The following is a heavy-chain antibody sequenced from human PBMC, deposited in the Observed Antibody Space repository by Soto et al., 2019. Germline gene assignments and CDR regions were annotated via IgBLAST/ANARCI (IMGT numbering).Heavy chain of an antibody. D-gene: IGHD3-16*02. V-gene: IGHV1-18*04. CDR3: ARVWGSYQAPSGGAGFDP. J-gene: IGHJ5*02. CDR2: ISGYNGNT. Sequence: RASVKVSCKASGYTFTSNAITWVRQAPGQGLEWMGLISGYNGNTIYAEKFQGRVTMTTDTSTSTAYMELRSLRSDDTAVYYCARVWGSYQAPSGGAGFDPRSQGTLVTVSS. CDR1: GYTFTSNA.